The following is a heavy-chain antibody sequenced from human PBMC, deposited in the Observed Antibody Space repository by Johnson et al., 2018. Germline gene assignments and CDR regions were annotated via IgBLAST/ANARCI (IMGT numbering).Heavy chain of an antibody. Sequence: VQLVQSGGGLVQPGGSLRLSCAASGFTFSDYSMNWVRQAPGKGLEWISSFTSLNNIYYADSVKGRFTISRDNAKNSLYLQMNSLRAEDPAVYYWARPSGSSGRFLEGSPSFQHWGQGTLVTVSS. D-gene: IGHD3-22*01. V-gene: IGHV3-48*01. CDR2: FTSLNNI. CDR1: GFTFSDYS. J-gene: IGHJ1*01. CDR3: ARPSGSSGRFLEGSPSFQH.